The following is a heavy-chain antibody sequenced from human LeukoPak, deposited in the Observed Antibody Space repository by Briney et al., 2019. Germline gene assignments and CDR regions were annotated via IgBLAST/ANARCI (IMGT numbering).Heavy chain of an antibody. J-gene: IGHJ4*02. CDR2: ISGGGSST. D-gene: IGHD2-21*01. V-gene: IGHV3-23*01. CDR3: ARDHTQGGGDYFDY. Sequence: GGSLRLSCAASGFTFSGYAMSWVRQAPGKGLEWVSAISGGGSSTYYTDSVKGRFTISRDNSKNTLYLQMNSLRAEDTAVYYCARDHTQGGGDYFDYWGQGTLVTVSS. CDR1: GFTFSGYA.